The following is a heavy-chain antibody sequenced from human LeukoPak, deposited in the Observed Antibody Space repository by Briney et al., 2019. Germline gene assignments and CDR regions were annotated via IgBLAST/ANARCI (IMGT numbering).Heavy chain of an antibody. CDR2: FDPEDGET. V-gene: IGHV1-24*01. Sequence: ASVKVSCKVSGYTLTELSMHWVRQAPGKGLEWMGGFDPEDGETIYAQKFQGRVTMTEDTSTDTAYMELSSLRSEDTAVYYCATQPYWLVYYYMDVWGKGTTVTVSS. D-gene: IGHD6-19*01. CDR1: GYTLTELS. CDR3: ATQPYWLVYYYMDV. J-gene: IGHJ6*03.